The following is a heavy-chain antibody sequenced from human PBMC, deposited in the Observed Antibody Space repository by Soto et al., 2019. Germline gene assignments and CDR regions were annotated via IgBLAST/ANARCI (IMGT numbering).Heavy chain of an antibody. D-gene: IGHD1-7*01. Sequence: EVRLSESGGGLVQPGGSLRLSCAASGFTFSRYGMSWVRQAPGKGLEWVSAITGSGDITYYADSVKGRFTISRDSSNNTVYLQMNSLRADDTAVYYCVKLRLELLYLDSWGLGALVIVSS. CDR1: GFTFSRYG. CDR3: VKLRLELLYLDS. J-gene: IGHJ4*02. V-gene: IGHV3-23*01. CDR2: ITGSGDIT.